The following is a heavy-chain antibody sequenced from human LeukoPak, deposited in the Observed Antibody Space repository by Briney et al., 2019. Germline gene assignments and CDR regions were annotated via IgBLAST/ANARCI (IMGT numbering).Heavy chain of an antibody. V-gene: IGHV4-4*09. D-gene: IGHD3-9*01. CDR1: GGSISSYY. J-gene: IGHJ4*02. Sequence: SETLSLTCTVSGGSISSYYWSWIRQPPGKGLEWIGYIYTSGSTNYNPSLKSRVTISVDTSKNQFSLKLSSVTAADTAVYYCARLLLGSLVIFDYWGQGTLVTVFS. CDR2: IYTSGST. CDR3: ARLLLGSLVIFDY.